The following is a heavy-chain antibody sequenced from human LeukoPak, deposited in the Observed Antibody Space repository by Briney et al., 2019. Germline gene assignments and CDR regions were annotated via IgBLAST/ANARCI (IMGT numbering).Heavy chain of an antibody. CDR1: GFSVRSNY. J-gene: IGHJ4*02. CDR3: AKGAGSPYYFDY. Sequence: PGGSLRLSCAASGFSVRSNYISWVRQAPGKGLEWVSVIYSDGSTKYADSVKGRFTISRDNSKNTLYLQMNSLRDEDTAVYYCAKGAGSPYYFDYWGQGTLVTVSS. D-gene: IGHD1-1*01. V-gene: IGHV3-53*01. CDR2: IYSDGST.